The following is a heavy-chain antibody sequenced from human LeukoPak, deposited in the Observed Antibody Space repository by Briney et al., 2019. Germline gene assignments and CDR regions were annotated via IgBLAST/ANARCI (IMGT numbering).Heavy chain of an antibody. CDR3: ARVSLVRGAPDYYFDY. J-gene: IGHJ4*02. Sequence: SETLSLTCTVSGDSISNYYWSWIQQPAGKGLEWIGRIYTSGSTNYNPSLKSRVTMSVDTSKNQFSLKLSSVTAADTAVYYCARVSLVRGAPDYYFDYWGQGTLVTVSS. CDR2: IYTSGST. D-gene: IGHD3-10*01. CDR1: GDSISNYY. V-gene: IGHV4-4*07.